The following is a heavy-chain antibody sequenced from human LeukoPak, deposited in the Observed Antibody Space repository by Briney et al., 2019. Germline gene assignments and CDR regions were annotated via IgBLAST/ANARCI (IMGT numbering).Heavy chain of an antibody. J-gene: IGHJ4*02. D-gene: IGHD2-15*01. CDR1: GGTFSSYA. Sequence: SVKVSCKASGGTFSSYAITWVRQAPGQGLEWMGGIIPSLRTALYAQQFQGRVTITADESTTTAYMELNSLRSEDMAVYYCAREWWDLLQRGVLFYWGQGTPVTVSS. V-gene: IGHV1-69*13. CDR2: IIPSLRTA. CDR3: AREWWDLLQRGVLFY.